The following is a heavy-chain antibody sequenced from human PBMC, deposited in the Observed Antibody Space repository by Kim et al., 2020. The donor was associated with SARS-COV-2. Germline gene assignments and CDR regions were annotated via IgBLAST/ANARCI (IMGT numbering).Heavy chain of an antibody. CDR1: GFTFSSYA. V-gene: IGHV3-23*01. CDR3: AKARDVLRFLEWLFYFDY. CDR2: ISGSGGST. D-gene: IGHD3-3*01. J-gene: IGHJ4*02. Sequence: GGSLRLSCAASGFTFSSYAMSWVRQAPGKGLEWVSAISGSGGSTYYADSVKGRFTISRDNSKNTLYLQMNSLRAEDTAVYYCAKARDVLRFLEWLFYFDYWGQGTLVTVSS.